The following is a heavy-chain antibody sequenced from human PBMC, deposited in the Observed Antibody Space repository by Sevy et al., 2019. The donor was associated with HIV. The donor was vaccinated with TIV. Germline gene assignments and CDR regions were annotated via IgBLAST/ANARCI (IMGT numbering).Heavy chain of an antibody. D-gene: IGHD5-12*01. CDR2: ISAYNGNT. Sequence: ASVKVSCKASGYTFTSYGISWVRQAPGQGLECMGWISAYNGNTNYAQKLQGRVTMTTDTSTSTAYMELRSLRSDDTPVYYCARDSVDIVATRDRFFGYWGQGTLVTVSS. CDR1: GYTFTSYG. V-gene: IGHV1-18*01. J-gene: IGHJ4*02. CDR3: ARDSVDIVATRDRFFGY.